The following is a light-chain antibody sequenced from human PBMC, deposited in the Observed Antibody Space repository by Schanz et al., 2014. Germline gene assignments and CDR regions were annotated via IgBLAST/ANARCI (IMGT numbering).Light chain of an antibody. CDR2: DNS. J-gene: IGLJ3*02. V-gene: IGLV1-40*01. Sequence: QSVLTQPPSVSGAPGQRVTISCTGISSNIGAGYGVHWYQQFPGTAPKLLIYDNSRRPSGVPDRFSGSKSGTSGTLAITGLQAEDEADYYCLSYDTSRHWVFGGGTKVTVL. CDR1: SSNIGAGYG. CDR3: LSYDTSRHWV.